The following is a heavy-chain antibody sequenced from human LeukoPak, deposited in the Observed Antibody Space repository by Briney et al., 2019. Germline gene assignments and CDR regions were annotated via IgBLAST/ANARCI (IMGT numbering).Heavy chain of an antibody. CDR2: IYPGDSDT. D-gene: IGHD1-1*01. CDR1: GSLFTSYW. CDR3: ARLYRNDAPDAFDI. J-gene: IGHJ3*02. Sequence: GGSPKISCKGSGSLFTSYWIGWGRQMPGKGREGRGIIYPGDSDTRYSPSFQGQVPISAQKSISTAYLQWSSLKASDTAMYYCARLYRNDAPDAFDIWGQGTMVTVSS. V-gene: IGHV5-51*01.